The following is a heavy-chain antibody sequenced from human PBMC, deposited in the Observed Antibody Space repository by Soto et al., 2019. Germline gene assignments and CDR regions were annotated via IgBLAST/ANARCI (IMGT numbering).Heavy chain of an antibody. V-gene: IGHV1-69*01. CDR3: ATDTKGGYNDWFFDL. CDR2: IIPIYRAS. D-gene: IGHD6-25*01. Sequence: QVQLVQSEAEVKKPGSSVKVSCKASGGSFGNLAISWVRQAPGQGLEWVAGIIPIYRASNYAEHFRGRISITLAESTATTYLQLSSLTYEDSAIYYCATDTKGGYNDWFFDLWGRGTQVTVSS. J-gene: IGHJ2*01. CDR1: GGSFGNLA.